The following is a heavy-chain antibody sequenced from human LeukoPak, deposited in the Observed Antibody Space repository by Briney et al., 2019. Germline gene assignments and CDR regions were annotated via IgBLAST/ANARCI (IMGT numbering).Heavy chain of an antibody. Sequence: PGGSLRLSCAASGFNLSDYSMTWVRQAPGKGLEWVSSVNGASDYIYYADSVKGRFTIARDNAKNSVYLQMNSLRAEDTAVYYCARDMEYCSGGSCYPTSDFDYWGQGTLVTVSS. CDR3: ARDMEYCSGGSCYPTSDFDY. V-gene: IGHV3-21*01. D-gene: IGHD2-15*01. CDR1: GFNLSDYS. CDR2: VNGASDYI. J-gene: IGHJ4*02.